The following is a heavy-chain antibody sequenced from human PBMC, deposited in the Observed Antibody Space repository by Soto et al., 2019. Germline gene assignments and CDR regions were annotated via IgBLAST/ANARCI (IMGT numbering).Heavy chain of an antibody. V-gene: IGHV4-30-4*01. D-gene: IGHD3-3*01. Sequence: SETLSLTCTVSGGSISSGDYYWSWIRQPPGKGLEWIGYIYYSGSTYYNPSLKSRVTISVDTSKNQFSLKLSSVTAADTAVYYCASYYDFWSGYYDYGMDVWGQGTTVTVSS. CDR2: IYYSGST. CDR3: ASYYDFWSGYYDYGMDV. J-gene: IGHJ6*02. CDR1: GGSISSGDYY.